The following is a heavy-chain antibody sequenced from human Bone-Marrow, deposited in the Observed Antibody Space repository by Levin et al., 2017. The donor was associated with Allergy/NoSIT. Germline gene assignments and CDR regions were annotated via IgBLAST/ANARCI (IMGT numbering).Heavy chain of an antibody. V-gene: IGHV4-34*01. Sequence: SETLSLTCAVYGGSFSGYYWSWIRQPPGKGLEWIGEINHSGSTNYNPSLKSRVTISVDTSKNQFSLKLSSVTAADTAVYYCARVDYYYYGMDVWGQGTTVTVSS. CDR3: ARVDYYYYGMDV. J-gene: IGHJ6*02. CDR1: GGSFSGYY. D-gene: IGHD2-15*01. CDR2: INHSGST.